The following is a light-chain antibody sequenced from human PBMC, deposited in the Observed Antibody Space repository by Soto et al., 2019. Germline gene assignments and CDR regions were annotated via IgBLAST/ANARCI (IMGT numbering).Light chain of an antibody. CDR2: GST. V-gene: IGLV1-40*01. J-gene: IGLJ2*01. CDR3: QSYDTSLSVV. Sequence: QSVLTQPPSVSGAPGQRVTISCTGSSSNIGAAYDVHWYQHLPGTAPKLLIYGSTNRPSGVPDRFSGSKSGTSASLAITGLQAEDEADYYCQSYDTSLSVVFGGGTKLTVL. CDR1: SSNIGAAYD.